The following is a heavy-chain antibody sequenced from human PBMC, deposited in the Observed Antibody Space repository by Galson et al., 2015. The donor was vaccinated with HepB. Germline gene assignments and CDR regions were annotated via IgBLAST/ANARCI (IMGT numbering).Heavy chain of an antibody. CDR1: GLTFSSYA. J-gene: IGHJ4*02. D-gene: IGHD3-9*01. Sequence: ALILSCSSSGLTFSSYAMSWARQAPGKGLEWVSAISGSGGSTYYADSVKGRFTISRDNSKTTLYLQMNSLRAEDTAVYYCAKDRVLRYFDWLVPLDYWGQGTLVTVSS. CDR2: ISGSGGST. V-gene: IGHV3-23*01. CDR3: AKDRVLRYFDWLVPLDY.